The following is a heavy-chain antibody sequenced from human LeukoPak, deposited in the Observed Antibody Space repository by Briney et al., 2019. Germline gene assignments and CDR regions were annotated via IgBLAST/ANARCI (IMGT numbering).Heavy chain of an antibody. Sequence: SETLSLTCIVSGVSISSNSYYWGWIRQPPGKELEWVGSMSYGGSTYYNPSLKSRVTMSVDTSKNQFSLKLTSVTAADTAVYHCARHPFAAHHRVDYWGQGTLVTVSS. CDR3: ARHPFAAHHRVDY. CDR2: MSYGGST. CDR1: GVSISSNSYY. J-gene: IGHJ4*02. D-gene: IGHD6-6*01. V-gene: IGHV4-39*01.